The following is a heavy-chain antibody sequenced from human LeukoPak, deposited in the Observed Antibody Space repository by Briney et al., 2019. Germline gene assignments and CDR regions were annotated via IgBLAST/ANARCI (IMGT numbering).Heavy chain of an antibody. CDR3: ARELRITMVRGVIIKGRSFDY. Sequence: GASAKVSCKASGYTFTSYGISWVRQAPGQGLEWMGWISAYNGNTNYAQKLQGRVTMTTDTSTSTAYMELRSLRSDGTAVYYCARELRITMVRGVIIKGRSFDYWGQGTLVTVSS. J-gene: IGHJ4*02. V-gene: IGHV1-18*01. CDR1: GYTFTSYG. CDR2: ISAYNGNT. D-gene: IGHD3-10*01.